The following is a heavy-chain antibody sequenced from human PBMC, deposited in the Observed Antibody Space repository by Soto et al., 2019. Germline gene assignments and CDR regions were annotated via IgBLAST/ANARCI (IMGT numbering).Heavy chain of an antibody. V-gene: IGHV3-15*01. CDR1: GITLSNVW. J-gene: IGHJ4*02. CDR2: IKSKADGTTT. Sequence: RGGSLRLSWAADGITLSNVWMTWVRQAPGKGLDWVGRIKSKADGTTTEYGSHVKDRFIISRDDSENTLDLQMHSLKTEDTGVYYCATPRSGSHGYAHWRQRTRVTVSS. CDR3: ATPRSGSHGYAH. D-gene: IGHD3-16*01.